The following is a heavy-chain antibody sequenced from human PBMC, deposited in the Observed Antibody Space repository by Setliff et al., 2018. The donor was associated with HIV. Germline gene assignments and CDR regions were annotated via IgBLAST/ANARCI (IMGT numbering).Heavy chain of an antibody. Sequence: GGSLRLSCAASGFNFDDYPMHWVRQAPGKGLEWVSSINWSSDTILYADSVKGRFTISRDNAKSTLYLQMNSLRVEDTAVYYCAREDVTTSGLDIWGQGTMVTVSS. CDR3: AREDVTTSGLDI. CDR1: GFNFDDYP. V-gene: IGHV3-9*01. CDR2: INWSSDTI. J-gene: IGHJ3*02. D-gene: IGHD4-17*01.